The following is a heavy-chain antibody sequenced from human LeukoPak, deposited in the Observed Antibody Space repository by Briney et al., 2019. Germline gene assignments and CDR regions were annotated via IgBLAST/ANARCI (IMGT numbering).Heavy chain of an antibody. D-gene: IGHD2-15*01. CDR1: GGTFSSYA. Sequence: SVKVSCKASGGTFSSYAISWVRQAPGQGLEWMGGIIPIFGTANYAQKFQGRVTITADESTSTAYMELSSLRSDDTAVYYCARDGAYCSGGSCYPEPYYGMDVWGQGTTVTVSS. CDR3: ARDGAYCSGGSCYPEPYYGMDV. V-gene: IGHV1-69*13. CDR2: IIPIFGTA. J-gene: IGHJ6*02.